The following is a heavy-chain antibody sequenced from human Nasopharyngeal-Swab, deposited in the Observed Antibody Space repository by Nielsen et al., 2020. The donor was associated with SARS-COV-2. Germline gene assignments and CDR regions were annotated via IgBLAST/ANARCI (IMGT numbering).Heavy chain of an antibody. CDR1: GFTFSSYA. J-gene: IGHJ6*03. Sequence: GESLKISCAASGFTFSSYAMHWVRQAPGKGLEWVAVISHDGSNKYYADSVKGRFTISRDNSKNTLYLQMNSLRAEDTAVYYCARVGDDDYGDFPLPYYYYYMDVWGKGTTVTVSS. D-gene: IGHD4-17*01. V-gene: IGHV3-30-3*01. CDR2: ISHDGSNK. CDR3: ARVGDDDYGDFPLPYYYYYMDV.